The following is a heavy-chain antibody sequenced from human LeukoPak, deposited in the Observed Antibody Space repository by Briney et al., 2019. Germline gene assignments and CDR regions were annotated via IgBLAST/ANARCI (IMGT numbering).Heavy chain of an antibody. J-gene: IGHJ4*02. CDR1: GYRFTNYR. V-gene: IGHV5-51*01. D-gene: IGHD3-22*01. Sequence: GESLKISCRASGYRFTNYRIAWVRQMPGRGLEWMGIIYPGDSETTYSPSFQGQVTISVDKAINTAYLQWRTLKTSDTAMYYCARLDEDFYHDGSGYNFWGQGTLVTVSS. CDR3: ARLDEDFYHDGSGYNF. CDR2: IYPGDSET.